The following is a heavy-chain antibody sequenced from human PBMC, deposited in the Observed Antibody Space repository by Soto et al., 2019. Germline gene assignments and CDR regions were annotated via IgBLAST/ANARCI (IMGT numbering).Heavy chain of an antibody. CDR2: ISAHNVNT. CDR3: ARGRYGDY. J-gene: IGHJ4*02. CDR1: GYGFTTYG. D-gene: IGHD1-1*01. V-gene: IGHV1-18*01. Sequence: QIHLVQSGGEVKKPGASVKVSCKGSGYGFTTYGITWVRQAPGQGLEWMAWISAHNVNTNYAQKLQGRVTVTRDTSTSTAYMELRSLRSDDTAVYYCARGRYGDYWGQGALVTVSS.